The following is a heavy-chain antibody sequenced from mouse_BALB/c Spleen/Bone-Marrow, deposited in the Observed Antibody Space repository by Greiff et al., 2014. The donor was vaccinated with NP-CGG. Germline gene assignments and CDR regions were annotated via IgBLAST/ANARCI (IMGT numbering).Heavy chain of an antibody. Sequence: VTLKESGPGLVKPGTSVKISCKASGYSFTGYLMNWVKQSHGKSLEWIGRINPYNSDAFYNPKFKGKATLTVDKSSSTAHMDLLSLTSEDSAVYYCGRSVYGSFDSWGQGTTLTVSS. V-gene: IGHV1-37*01. J-gene: IGHJ2*01. D-gene: IGHD2-1*01. CDR2: INPYNSDA. CDR3: GRSVYGSFDS. CDR1: GYSFTGYL.